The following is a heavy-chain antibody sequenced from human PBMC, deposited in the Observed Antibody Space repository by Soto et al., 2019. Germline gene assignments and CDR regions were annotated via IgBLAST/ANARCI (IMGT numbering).Heavy chain of an antibody. J-gene: IGHJ4*02. CDR1: GGSISSGGYY. V-gene: IGHV4-31*03. CDR2: IYYSGST. Sequence: QVQLQESGPGLVKPSQTLSLTCTVSGGSISSGGYYWSWICQHPGKGLEWIGYIYYSGSTYYNPSLKSRVTISVDTSKNQFPLKLSSVTAADTAVYYCARECIWFGELYPDYWGQGTLVTVSS. D-gene: IGHD3-10*01. CDR3: ARECIWFGELYPDY.